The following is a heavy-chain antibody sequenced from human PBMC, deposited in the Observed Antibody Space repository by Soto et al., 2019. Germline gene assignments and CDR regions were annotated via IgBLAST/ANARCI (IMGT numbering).Heavy chain of an antibody. J-gene: IGHJ4*02. D-gene: IGHD3-10*01. CDR2: IHPGDSDI. Sequence: GESLKISCKGSGYSFTSYWIGWVRQMPGKGLEWMGIIHPGDSDIGYSPSFQGQVTISADKSIGTAYLQWSSLKASDTAMYYCARRQYYGSGSYYTHFDYWGQGTLVTVSS. CDR3: ARRQYYGSGSYYTHFDY. V-gene: IGHV5-51*01. CDR1: GYSFTSYW.